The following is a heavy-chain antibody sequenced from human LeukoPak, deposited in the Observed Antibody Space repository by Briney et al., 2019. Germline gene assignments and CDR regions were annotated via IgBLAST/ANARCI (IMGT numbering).Heavy chain of an antibody. CDR2: IYYSGST. V-gene: IGHV4-61*01. D-gene: IGHD3-10*01. CDR1: GGSVSSGSYY. J-gene: IGHJ5*02. CDR3: ARSFATPNWFDP. Sequence: SETLSLTCTVSGGSVSSGSYYWSWIRQPPGKGLEWIGYIYYSGSTYYNPSPKSRVTISVDRSKNQFSLKLSSVTAADTAVYYCARSFATPNWFDPWGQGTLVTVSS.